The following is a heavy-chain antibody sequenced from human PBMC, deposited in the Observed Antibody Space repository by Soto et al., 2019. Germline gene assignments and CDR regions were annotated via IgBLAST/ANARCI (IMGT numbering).Heavy chain of an antibody. CDR2: INSDGSNT. Sequence: GGSLRLSCAASGFTFYNHWLHWVRQAPGKGLVWVSRINSDGSNTNYADSVKGRFTISRDNAKNTVYLQVNSLSAEDTAVYYCARGAYRAYWIDPWGQGTLVTVSS. J-gene: IGHJ5*02. CDR3: ARGAYRAYWIDP. V-gene: IGHV3-74*01. CDR1: GFTFYNHW. D-gene: IGHD5-12*01.